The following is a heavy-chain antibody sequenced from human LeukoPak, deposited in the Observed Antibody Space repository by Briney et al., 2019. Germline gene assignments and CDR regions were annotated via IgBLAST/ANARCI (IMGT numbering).Heavy chain of an antibody. D-gene: IGHD2-2*01. J-gene: IGHJ4*02. Sequence: GSLRLSCAASGFTFSSYAMSWVRQAPGKGLEWVSAISGSGGSTYYADSVKGRFTVSRDNSKNTLYLQMNSLRAEDTAVYYCAKEYCSSTSCYADYWGQGTLVTVSS. CDR3: AKEYCSSTSCYADY. CDR1: GFTFSSYA. CDR2: ISGSGGST. V-gene: IGHV3-23*01.